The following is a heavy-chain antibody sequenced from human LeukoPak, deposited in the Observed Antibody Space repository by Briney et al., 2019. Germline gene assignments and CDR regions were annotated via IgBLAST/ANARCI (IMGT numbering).Heavy chain of an antibody. CDR2: IYHSGST. CDR1: GGSISSSNW. V-gene: IGHV4-4*02. CDR3: AREGKPEYSSSSYAFDI. Sequence: SETLSLTCAVSGGSISSSNWWSWIRQPPGKGLEWNGEIYHSGSTNYNPSLKSRVTISVDKSKTQFSLKLSSVIAADTAVYYCAREGKPEYSSSSYAFDIWGQGTMVTVSS. D-gene: IGHD6-6*01. J-gene: IGHJ3*02.